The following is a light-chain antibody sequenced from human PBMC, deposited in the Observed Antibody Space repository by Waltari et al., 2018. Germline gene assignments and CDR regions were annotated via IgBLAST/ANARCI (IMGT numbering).Light chain of an antibody. Sequence: DIQMTQSPSSVSASVGDSVTITCRAGKGIPSWLAWYQQRPGKAPKLLIYAASSLQSGVPSRFSGSGSGTDFTLTISSLQPEDFAAYYCQQAHTFPPTFGPGTKVHIQ. CDR3: QQAHTFPPT. J-gene: IGKJ3*01. V-gene: IGKV1-12*01. CDR1: KGIPSW. CDR2: AAS.